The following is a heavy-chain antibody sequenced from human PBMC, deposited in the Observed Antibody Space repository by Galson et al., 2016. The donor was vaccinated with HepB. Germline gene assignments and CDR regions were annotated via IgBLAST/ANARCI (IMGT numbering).Heavy chain of an antibody. CDR1: GGSFTGYY. Sequence: SETLSLTCAVYGGSFTGYYWSWIRQPPGKGLEWLGEIDHNGNTKNNPSLKSRVTIPVDTSKNQFSLKLRSMTAADTAVYYCARLVRIRAASYNYDYGLDVWGQGTSVTVSS. CDR2: IDHNGNT. D-gene: IGHD6-13*01. V-gene: IGHV4-34*01. CDR3: ARLVRIRAASYNYDYGLDV. J-gene: IGHJ6*02.